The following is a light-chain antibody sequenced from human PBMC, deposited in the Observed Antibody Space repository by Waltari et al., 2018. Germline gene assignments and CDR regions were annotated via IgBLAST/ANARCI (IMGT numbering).Light chain of an antibody. CDR2: ATY. Sequence: DIQMTQSPSTLSASVGDRVTITCRASQRIRPYLHWYQQKPGKAPKLLIYATYRLQTGVPPRFSGRASGTDFTLTIGSLQPEDFATYYCQQSFTTPYTFGQGTNLQIK. V-gene: IGKV1-39*01. CDR3: QQSFTTPYT. J-gene: IGKJ2*01. CDR1: QRIRPY.